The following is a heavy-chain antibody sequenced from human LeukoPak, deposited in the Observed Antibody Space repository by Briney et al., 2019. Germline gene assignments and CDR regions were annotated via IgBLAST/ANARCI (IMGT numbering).Heavy chain of an antibody. CDR3: ARRPGEYGGNDFDY. D-gene: IGHD4/OR15-4a*01. Sequence: PGESLRLSCAASGFTFSSYSMNWVRQAPGKGLEWVSSISSSGSYIYYADSMKGRFTISRDNAKNSLYLQMNSLRAEDTAVYYCARRPGEYGGNDFDYWGQGTLVTVSS. J-gene: IGHJ4*02. CDR1: GFTFSSYS. V-gene: IGHV3-21*01. CDR2: ISSSGSYI.